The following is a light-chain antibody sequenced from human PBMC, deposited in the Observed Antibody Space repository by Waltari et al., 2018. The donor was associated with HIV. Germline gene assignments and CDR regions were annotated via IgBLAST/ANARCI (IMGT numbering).Light chain of an antibody. V-gene: IGKV1-5*03. CDR1: QSISSW. J-gene: IGKJ2*01. CDR2: KAS. CDR3: QHYSSSPYT. Sequence: DIMMTQSPSILSESEGDRVIITGRASQSISSWLAWYQHKPGTAHNLLIYKASVLEGGVPSRFSGSGSGTEFTLNITNLQPDDFATYYCQHYSSSPYTFGQGTNLEIK.